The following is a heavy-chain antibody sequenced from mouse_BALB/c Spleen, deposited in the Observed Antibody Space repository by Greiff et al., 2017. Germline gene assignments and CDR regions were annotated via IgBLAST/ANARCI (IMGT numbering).Heavy chain of an antibody. V-gene: IGHV1S81*02. CDR1: GYTFTSYW. CDR2: INPSNGRT. Sequence: VQLQQSGAELVKPRASVKLSCKASGYTFTSYWMHWVKQRPGQGLEWIGEINPSNGRTNYNEKFKSKATLTVDKSSSTAYMQLSSLTSEDSAVYYCAEGGFYAMDYWGQGTSVTVSS. CDR3: AEGGFYAMDY. J-gene: IGHJ4*01.